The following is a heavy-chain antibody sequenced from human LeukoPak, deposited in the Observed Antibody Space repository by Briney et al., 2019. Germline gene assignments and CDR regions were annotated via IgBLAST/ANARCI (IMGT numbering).Heavy chain of an antibody. Sequence: GGSLRLSCAASGFTFGSYSMNWVRQAPGKGLEWVSSISSSSSYIYYADSVKGRFTISRDNAKNSLYLQMNSLRAEDTAVYYCARESIAAADNFDYWGQGTLVTVSS. CDR1: GFTFGSYS. J-gene: IGHJ4*02. D-gene: IGHD6-13*01. V-gene: IGHV3-21*01. CDR3: ARESIAAADNFDY. CDR2: ISSSSSYI.